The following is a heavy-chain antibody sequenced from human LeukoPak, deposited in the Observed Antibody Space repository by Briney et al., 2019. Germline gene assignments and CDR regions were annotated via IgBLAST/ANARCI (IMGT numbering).Heavy chain of an antibody. J-gene: IGHJ3*02. V-gene: IGHV1-45*02. CDR3: ARSPFSGDDDAFDI. Sequence: GASVKVSCKASGYTFTYRYLHWVRQAPGQAHEWMGWITPFNGNTNYAQQFQDRVTITRDRSRNTVYMELNSLRFEDTAMYYCARSPFSGDDDAFDIWGQGTMVTVSS. CDR2: ITPFNGNT. D-gene: IGHD5-12*01. CDR1: GYTFTYRY.